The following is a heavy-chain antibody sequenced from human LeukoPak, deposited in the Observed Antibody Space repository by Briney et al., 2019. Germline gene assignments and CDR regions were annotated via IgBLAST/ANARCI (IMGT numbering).Heavy chain of an antibody. J-gene: IGHJ4*02. D-gene: IGHD6-13*01. CDR2: INPNSGGT. Sequence: ASVKVSCKASGYTFTSYGISWVRQAPGQGLEWMGWINPNSGGTNYAQKFQGRVTMTRDTSISTAYMELSRLRSDDTAVYYCARDAGYSSSWSTDYWGQGTLVTVSS. CDR1: GYTFTSYG. V-gene: IGHV1-2*02. CDR3: ARDAGYSSSWSTDY.